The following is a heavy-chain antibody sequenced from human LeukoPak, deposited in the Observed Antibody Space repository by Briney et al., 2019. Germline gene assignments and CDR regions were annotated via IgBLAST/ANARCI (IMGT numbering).Heavy chain of an antibody. CDR3: AKDDGTYYYDSSGFDY. CDR1: GFTFSSYA. D-gene: IGHD3-22*01. Sequence: GGSLRLSCAASGFTFSSYAMGWVHQAPGKGLEWVSAISGSGGSTYYADSVKGRFTISRDNSKNTLYLQMNSLRAEDTAVYYCAKDDGTYYYDSSGFDYWGQGTLVTVSS. CDR2: ISGSGGST. J-gene: IGHJ4*02. V-gene: IGHV3-23*01.